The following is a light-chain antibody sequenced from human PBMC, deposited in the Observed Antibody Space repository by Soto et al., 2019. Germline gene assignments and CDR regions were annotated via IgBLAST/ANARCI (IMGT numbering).Light chain of an antibody. CDR1: QSVSSTY. J-gene: IGKJ1*01. V-gene: IGKV3-20*01. CDR2: AAS. Sequence: EIVLTQSPDTLSLFPGERATLSCRASQSVSSTYLAWYQQKPGQAPRPLISAASSRATGTPDRFSGSGSGTDCPLTISRLEPEDFAVYYCQQYGSSRWTFGQGTKVEIK. CDR3: QQYGSSRWT.